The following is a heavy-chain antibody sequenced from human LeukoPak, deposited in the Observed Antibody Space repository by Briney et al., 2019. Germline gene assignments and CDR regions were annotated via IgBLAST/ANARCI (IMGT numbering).Heavy chain of an antibody. D-gene: IGHD4-23*01. Sequence: GGSLRLSCAASGFTFSSYAMSWVRQAPGKGLEWVSAISGSGGSTYYADSVKGRFTISRDNSKNTLYLQMNSLRAEDTAVYYCAKDFDYGGNSPSGGWGQGTLVTVSS. CDR1: GFTFSSYA. J-gene: IGHJ4*02. V-gene: IGHV3-23*01. CDR2: ISGSGGST. CDR3: AKDFDYGGNSPSGG.